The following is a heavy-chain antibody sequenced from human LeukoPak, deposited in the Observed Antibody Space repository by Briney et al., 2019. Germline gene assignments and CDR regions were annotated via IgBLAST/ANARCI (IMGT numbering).Heavy chain of an antibody. D-gene: IGHD6-19*01. CDR3: ARTAYSSGWSPRTVFAY. CDR2: IIPIFGTA. J-gene: IGHJ4*02. Sequence: SVRVSCKASGGTFSSYAMSWVRQAPGQGLEWMGGIIPIFGTANYAQKLQGRVTITAHESTSTAYMELSSLRSEDTAVYYCARTAYSSGWSPRTVFAYWGQGTPVTVSS. CDR1: GGTFSSYA. V-gene: IGHV1-69*13.